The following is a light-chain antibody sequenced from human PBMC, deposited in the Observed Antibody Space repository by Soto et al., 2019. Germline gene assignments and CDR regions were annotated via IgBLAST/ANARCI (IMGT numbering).Light chain of an antibody. CDR2: GAS. CDR3: QQYGSSSWT. CDR1: QTVSSSYY. Sequence: EVVLTQSPGTLSLSPGERATLSCRTSQTVSSSYYLAWYQQKPGQAPRLLIYGASNRASGVPDRFSSGWSGTDFTLTISRLEPEDFAVYYCQQYGSSSWTFGQGTKVEIK. J-gene: IGKJ1*01. V-gene: IGKV3-20*01.